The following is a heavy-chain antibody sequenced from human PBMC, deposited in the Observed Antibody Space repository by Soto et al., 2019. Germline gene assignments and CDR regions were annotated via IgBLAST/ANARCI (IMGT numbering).Heavy chain of an antibody. CDR3: EHRRITMTFGY. V-gene: IGHV2-5*01. Sequence: SGPTLVNPTQTLTLTCTFSGFSLSTSGVGVGWIRQPPGRALEWLALIYWNDDKRYNPSLKSRLTIAKDTSKNQVVLTMTDMDPVDTATYYCEHRRITMTFGYWGQGALVTVSS. D-gene: IGHD3-22*01. J-gene: IGHJ4*02. CDR2: IYWNDDK. CDR1: GFSLSTSGVG.